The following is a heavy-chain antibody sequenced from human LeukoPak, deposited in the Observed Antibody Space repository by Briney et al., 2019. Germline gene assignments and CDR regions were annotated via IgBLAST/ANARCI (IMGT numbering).Heavy chain of an antibody. D-gene: IGHD3-10*01. Sequence: PSETLSLTCTVSGGSLNIYYWSWLRQSPGKGLEWISFINDRGNTNYIPSLMSRVTISMDTSKSQFSPTLNSVTPADAGVYFCARSSSASYHHAFGLWGQGILVTVSP. J-gene: IGHJ4*02. CDR2: INDRGNT. CDR3: ARSSSASYHHAFGL. CDR1: GGSLNIYY. V-gene: IGHV4-59*01.